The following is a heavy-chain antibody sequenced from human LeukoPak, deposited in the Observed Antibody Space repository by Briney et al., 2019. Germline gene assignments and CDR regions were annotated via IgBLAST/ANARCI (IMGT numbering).Heavy chain of an antibody. CDR2: ISAYNGNT. D-gene: IGHD3-9*01. J-gene: IGHJ4*02. V-gene: IGHV1-18*01. CDR3: ARDLAYYDILTGYYSDY. Sequence: ASVKVSCKASGYTFTSYGISWVRQAPGQGLEWMGWISAYNGNTNYAQKLQGRVTMTTDTSTSTAYMELRSLRSDDTAVYYRARDLAYYDILTGYYSDYWGQGTLVTVSS. CDR1: GYTFTSYG.